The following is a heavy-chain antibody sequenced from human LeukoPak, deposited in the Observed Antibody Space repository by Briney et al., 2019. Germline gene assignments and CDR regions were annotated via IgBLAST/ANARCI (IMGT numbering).Heavy chain of an antibody. Sequence: GGSLRLSCAASGFTFSSYGMHWVRQAPGKGLEWVAFIRYDGSNKYYADSVKGRFTISRDNSKNTLYLQMNSLRAEDTAVYYCAKNPRDTAMVSLDYWGQGTLVTVSS. D-gene: IGHD5-18*01. CDR1: GFTFSSYG. CDR3: AKNPRDTAMVSLDY. J-gene: IGHJ4*02. V-gene: IGHV3-30*02. CDR2: IRYDGSNK.